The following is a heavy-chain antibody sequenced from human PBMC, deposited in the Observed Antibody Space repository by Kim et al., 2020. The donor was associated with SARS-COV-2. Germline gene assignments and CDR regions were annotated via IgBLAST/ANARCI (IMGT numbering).Heavy chain of an antibody. V-gene: IGHV3-33*01. D-gene: IGHD6-13*01. CDR1: GFTFSSYG. CDR3: ARSGAWPKYKPFGIAAAGIYYYYGMDV. CDR2: IWYDGSNK. Sequence: GGSLRLSCAASGFTFSSYGMHWVRQAPGKGLEWVAVIWYDGSNKYYADSVKGRFTISRDNSKNTLYLQMNSLRAEDTAVYYCARSGAWPKYKPFGIAAAGIYYYYGMDVWGQGTTVTVSS. J-gene: IGHJ6*02.